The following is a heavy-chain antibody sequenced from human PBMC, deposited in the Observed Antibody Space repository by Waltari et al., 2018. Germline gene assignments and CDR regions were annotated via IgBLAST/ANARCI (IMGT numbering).Heavy chain of an antibody. J-gene: IGHJ6*02. Sequence: QVQLVESGGGVVQPGRSLRLSCAASGFTFSSYAMPWVRQAPGKGLAWVAVISYDGSNKYYADSVKGRFTISRDNSKNTLYLQMNSLRAEDTAVYYCARSYCSGGSCYGDYYYYYGMDVWGQGTTVTVSS. D-gene: IGHD2-15*01. CDR2: ISYDGSNK. CDR3: ARSYCSGGSCYGDYYYYYGMDV. V-gene: IGHV3-30*01. CDR1: GFTFSSYA.